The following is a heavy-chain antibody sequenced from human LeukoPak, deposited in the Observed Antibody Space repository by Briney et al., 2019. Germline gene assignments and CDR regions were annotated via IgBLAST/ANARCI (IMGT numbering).Heavy chain of an antibody. J-gene: IGHJ4*02. CDR2: IRSKAYGGTT. D-gene: IGHD3-10*01. V-gene: IGHV3-49*03. Sequence: SLRLSCTSSGFTFGDYAMSWLRQFPRKGLDLVGFIRSKAYGGTTEYAASVTGTFTISRDDSKSIAYLQMHSLKTDDTAVYYCTRVWFGELSNFDYWGQGTLVNVSS. CDR3: TRVWFGELSNFDY. CDR1: GFTFGDYA.